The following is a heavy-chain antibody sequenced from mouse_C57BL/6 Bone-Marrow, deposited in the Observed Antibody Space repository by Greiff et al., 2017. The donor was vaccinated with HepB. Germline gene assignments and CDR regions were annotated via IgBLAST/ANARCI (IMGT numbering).Heavy chain of an antibody. CDR1: GYTFTSYW. D-gene: IGHD2-5*01. V-gene: IGHV1-52*01. CDR3: AVVSTVYFDY. J-gene: IGHJ2*01. CDR2: IDPSDSET. Sequence: QVQLQQPGAELVKPGSSVKLSCKASGYTFTSYWMHWVKQRPIQGLEWIGNIDPSDSETHYNQKFKDKATLTVDKSSSTAYMQLSSLTSEDSAVYYCAVVSTVYFDYWGQGTTLTVSS.